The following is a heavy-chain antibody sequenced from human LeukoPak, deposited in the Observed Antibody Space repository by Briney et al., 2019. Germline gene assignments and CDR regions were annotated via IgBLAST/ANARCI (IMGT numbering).Heavy chain of an antibody. D-gene: IGHD2/OR15-2a*01. J-gene: IGHJ4*02. CDR3: ARDIVRGGYFDY. Sequence: PGGSLRLSCAASGFTFSSYSMNWVRQAPGKGLEWVSSISSSSSYIYYADSVKGRFTISRDNAKNSLYLQMNSLRAEDTAVYYCARDIVRGGYFDYWGQGTLVTVSS. CDR1: GFTFSSYS. V-gene: IGHV3-21*01. CDR2: ISSSSSYI.